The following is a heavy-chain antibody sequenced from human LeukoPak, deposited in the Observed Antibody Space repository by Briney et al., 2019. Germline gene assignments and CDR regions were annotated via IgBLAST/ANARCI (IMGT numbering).Heavy chain of an antibody. J-gene: IGHJ4*02. CDR1: GGSFSGYY. D-gene: IGHD3-22*01. V-gene: IGHV4-34*01. Sequence: PSETLSLTCAVYGGSFSGYYWSWIRQPPGKGLEWIGEINHSGSTNYNPSLKSRVTISVDTSKNQFSLKLSSVTAADTAVYYCARGLGDSSGYYFDYWGQGTLVTVSS. CDR2: INHSGST. CDR3: ARGLGDSSGYYFDY.